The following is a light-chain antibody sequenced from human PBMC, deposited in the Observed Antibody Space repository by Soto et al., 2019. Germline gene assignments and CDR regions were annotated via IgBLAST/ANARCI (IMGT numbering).Light chain of an antibody. V-gene: IGLV2-14*01. Sequence: QSALTQPASVSGSPGQSITISCTGTSSDIKYVSWYQQHPGKAPKVLIYEVTNRPSGVSDRFSGSKSGNTTSLTISGLQAEDEADYYCSSYRSSSIYVFGTGTRSPS. CDR1: SSDIKY. CDR2: EVT. J-gene: IGLJ1*01. CDR3: SSYRSSSIYV.